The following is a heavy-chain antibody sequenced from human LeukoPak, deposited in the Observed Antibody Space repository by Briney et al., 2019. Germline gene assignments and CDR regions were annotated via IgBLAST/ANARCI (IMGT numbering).Heavy chain of an antibody. D-gene: IGHD4-23*01. CDR1: GFTFGSYG. CDR2: ISYDGSNK. CDR3: AKDKRVVTIFDY. J-gene: IGHJ4*02. Sequence: GGSLRLSCAASGFTFGSYGMHWVRQAPGKGLEWVAVISYDGSNKYYADSVKGRFTISRDNSKNTLYLQMNSLRAEDTAVYYCAKDKRVVTIFDYWGQGTLVTVSS. V-gene: IGHV3-30*18.